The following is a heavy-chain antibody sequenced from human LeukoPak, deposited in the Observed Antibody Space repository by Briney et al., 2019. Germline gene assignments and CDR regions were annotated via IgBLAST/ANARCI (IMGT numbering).Heavy chain of an antibody. D-gene: IGHD2-2*01. CDR1: GGTFSSYA. CDR3: ARDFRSCSSTSCYAGFY. V-gene: IGHV1-69*04. Sequence: SVKVSCKAPGGTFSSYAISWVRQAPGQGLEWMGRIIPILGIENYAQKFQGRVTITADKSTSTAYMELSSLRSEDTAVYYCARDFRSCSSTSCYAGFYWGQGTLVTVSS. CDR2: IIPILGIE. J-gene: IGHJ4*02.